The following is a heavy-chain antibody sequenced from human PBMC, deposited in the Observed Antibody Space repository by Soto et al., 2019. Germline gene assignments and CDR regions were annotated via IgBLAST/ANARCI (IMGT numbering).Heavy chain of an antibody. V-gene: IGHV1-46*03. D-gene: IGHD3-10*01. J-gene: IGHJ4*01. Sequence: ASVKVSCKASGYIFTSYYIHWVRQAPGQGLEWMGWINPFDGSRMFAQRFQGRVTMTRDTSTSTVYMEVSSLRSEDTAVYYCSRVDPGETSPFDHWGLG. CDR1: GYIFTSYY. CDR3: SRVDPGETSPFDH. CDR2: INPFDGSR.